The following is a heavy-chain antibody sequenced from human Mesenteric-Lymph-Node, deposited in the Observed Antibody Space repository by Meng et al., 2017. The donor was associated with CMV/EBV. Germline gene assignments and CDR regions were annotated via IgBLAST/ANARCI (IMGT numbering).Heavy chain of an antibody. Sequence: GESLKISCAASGFTFSSYAMSGVRQAPGKGPEWVSAIRSSGGGVYYTDSVKGRFTISRDSSKNTLYLQMNSLRAEDTAVFYCAKDQKEKAAISPGYNSMDVWGQGTTVTVSS. J-gene: IGHJ6*02. V-gene: IGHV3-23*01. CDR2: IRSSGGGV. D-gene: IGHD1-20*01. CDR1: GFTFSSYA. CDR3: AKDQKEKAAISPGYNSMDV.